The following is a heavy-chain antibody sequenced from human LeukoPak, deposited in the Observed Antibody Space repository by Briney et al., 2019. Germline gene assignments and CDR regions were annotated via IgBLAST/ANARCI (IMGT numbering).Heavy chain of an antibody. CDR2: INWNGGST. Sequence: GGSLRLSCAASGFTFDDYGMSWVRQAPGKGLEWVSGINWNGGSTGYADSVKGRFTISRDNAKNSLYLQMNSLRAEDTALYYCARLEVGATTPVTGFDYWAREPWSPSPQ. J-gene: IGHJ4*02. CDR1: GFTFDDYG. CDR3: ARLEVGATTPVTGFDY. D-gene: IGHD1-26*01. V-gene: IGHV3-20*04.